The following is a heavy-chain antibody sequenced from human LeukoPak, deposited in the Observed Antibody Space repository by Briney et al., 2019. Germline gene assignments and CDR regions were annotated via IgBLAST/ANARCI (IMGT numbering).Heavy chain of an antibody. CDR3: ARDPYDSSGSF. CDR1: GFTFSSYA. D-gene: IGHD3-22*01. Sequence: GGSLRLSCAASGFTFSSYAMHWVRQAPGKGLEWVAVISYDGSNKYYADSVKGRFTIPRDNAKNTLYLQMNSLRAEDTAVYYCARDPYDSSGSFWGQGTLVTVSS. J-gene: IGHJ4*02. V-gene: IGHV3-30-3*01. CDR2: ISYDGSNK.